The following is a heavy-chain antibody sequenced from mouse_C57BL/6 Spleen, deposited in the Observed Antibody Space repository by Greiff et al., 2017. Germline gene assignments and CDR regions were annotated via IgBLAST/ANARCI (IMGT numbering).Heavy chain of an antibody. CDR2: IDPSDSET. D-gene: IGHD2-4*01. CDR3: ARNYDYDRTYYFDD. J-gene: IGHJ2*01. Sequence: QVQLKQPGAELVRPGSSVKLSCKASGYTFTSYWMHWVKQRPIQGLEWIGNIDPSDSETHYNQKFKDKATLTVDKSSSTAYMQLSSLTSEDSAVYYCARNYDYDRTYYFDDWGQGTTLTVSS. V-gene: IGHV1-52*01. CDR1: GYTFTSYW.